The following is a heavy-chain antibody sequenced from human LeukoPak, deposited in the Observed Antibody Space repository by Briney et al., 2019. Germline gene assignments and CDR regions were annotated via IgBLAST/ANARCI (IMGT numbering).Heavy chain of an antibody. Sequence: SETLSLTCTVSGGSISSYYWSWIRQPPGKGLEWIGYIYYSGSTNYNPSLKSRVTISVDTSKNQSSLKLSSVTAADTAVYYCAREWMVTGLAFDIWGQGTMVTVSS. J-gene: IGHJ3*02. CDR1: GGSISSYY. CDR3: AREWMVTGLAFDI. CDR2: IYYSGST. V-gene: IGHV4-59*01. D-gene: IGHD5-18*01.